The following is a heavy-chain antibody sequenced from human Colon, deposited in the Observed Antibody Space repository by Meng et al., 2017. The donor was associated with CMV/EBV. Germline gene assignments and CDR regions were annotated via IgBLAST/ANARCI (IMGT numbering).Heavy chain of an antibody. Sequence: YTFTGHHIHWVRQAPGQGLEWMGWVNPNNGATNYAQEFLGRVAMTRDTSTATADLELTGLRLDDTAVYYCAKTYYDFWTGYLGRLDAWGQGTLVTVSS. CDR1: YTFTGHH. J-gene: IGHJ5*02. D-gene: IGHD3/OR15-3a*01. V-gene: IGHV1-2*02. CDR2: VNPNNGAT. CDR3: AKTYYDFWTGYLGRLDA.